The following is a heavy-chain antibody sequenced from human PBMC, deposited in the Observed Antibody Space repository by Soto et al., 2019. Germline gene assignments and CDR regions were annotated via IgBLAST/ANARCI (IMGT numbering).Heavy chain of an antibody. CDR1: VFTFISYA. Sequence: GGSLRLSCAASVFTFISYAMSWVRQAPGKGLEWVSAISGSGGSTYYADSVKGRFTISRDNSKNTLYLQMNSLRAEDTAVYYCAKDLIAARRSQDYWGQGTLVTVSS. J-gene: IGHJ4*02. D-gene: IGHD6-6*01. CDR2: ISGSGGST. CDR3: AKDLIAARRSQDY. V-gene: IGHV3-23*01.